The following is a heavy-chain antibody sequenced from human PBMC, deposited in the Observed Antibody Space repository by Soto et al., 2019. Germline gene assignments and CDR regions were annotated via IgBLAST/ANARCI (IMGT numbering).Heavy chain of an antibody. CDR2: IILIFGTA. D-gene: IGHD6-6*01. Sequence: QVQLVQSGAEVKKPGSSVKVSCKASGGTFSSYSISWVRQAPGQGLEWMGGIILIFGTANYAQKFQGRVTITADESTSTAYMELSSLRSEDTAVYYCAIEYSSSPPYYPIGYWGQGTLVTVSS. CDR3: AIEYSSSPPYYPIGY. CDR1: GGTFSSYS. J-gene: IGHJ4*02. V-gene: IGHV1-69*01.